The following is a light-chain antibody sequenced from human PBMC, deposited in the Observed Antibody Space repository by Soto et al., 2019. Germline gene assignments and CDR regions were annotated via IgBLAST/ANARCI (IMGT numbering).Light chain of an antibody. CDR3: GSYTTGDTLA. Sequence: QSALTQPASVSGSPGQPITISCTGSYSDVGGYNSVSWYQQHPGKVPKLMIYDVDNRPSGVSNRFSGSKSGNTASLTISGLQTEDEADYYCGSYTTGDTLAFGGGTKVTVL. V-gene: IGLV2-14*03. CDR1: YSDVGGYNS. CDR2: DVD. J-gene: IGLJ2*01.